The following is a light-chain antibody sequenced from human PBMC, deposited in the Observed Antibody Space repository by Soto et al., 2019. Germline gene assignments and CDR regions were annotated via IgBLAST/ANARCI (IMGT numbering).Light chain of an antibody. J-gene: IGKJ1*01. CDR3: QQDESSLRT. Sequence: EIVLTQSPGTLSLSPGERATLSCRASQSVSSSYLAWYQQKPGQAPRLLIYGASSRATGIPDRFSGSGSGTDFTLTISRLEPEDFAVYYCQQDESSLRTFGPGTKVDI. CDR2: GAS. V-gene: IGKV3-20*01. CDR1: QSVSSSY.